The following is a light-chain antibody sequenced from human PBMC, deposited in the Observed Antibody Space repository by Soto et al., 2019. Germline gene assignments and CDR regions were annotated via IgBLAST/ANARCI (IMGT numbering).Light chain of an antibody. J-gene: IGKJ1*01. CDR1: QSVSGN. Sequence: EIVMTQSPATLSVSPGERATLSCRASQSVSGNLAWFQQKPGQAPRLLIYGASTRATGVPARFSGSGSGTDFTLTISSLQSEDFAVYYCQQHNNWPRTFGQGTKVEIK. CDR2: GAS. CDR3: QQHNNWPRT. V-gene: IGKV3-15*01.